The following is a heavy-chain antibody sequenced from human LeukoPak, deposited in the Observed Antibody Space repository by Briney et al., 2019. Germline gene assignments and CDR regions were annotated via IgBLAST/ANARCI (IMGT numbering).Heavy chain of an antibody. Sequence: SETLSLTCTVSGGSISTYYWCWIRQPPGKGLEWIGYIYYSGSTDSNPSLKSRVTISVDTSKNQFSLKLSSVTAADTAVYYCAGAGAQRSIRNNYLNPIDYWGQGTLVTVSS. CDR2: IYYSGST. CDR3: AGAGAQRSIRNNYLNPIDY. D-gene: IGHD1-20*01. V-gene: IGHV4-59*01. J-gene: IGHJ4*02. CDR1: GGSISTYY.